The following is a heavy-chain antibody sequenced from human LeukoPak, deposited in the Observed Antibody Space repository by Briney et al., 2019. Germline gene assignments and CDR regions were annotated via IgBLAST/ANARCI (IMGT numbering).Heavy chain of an antibody. CDR3: ARGHRAVARLGY. J-gene: IGHJ4*02. CDR1: GGSFSGYY. V-gene: IGHV4-34*01. D-gene: IGHD6-6*01. Sequence: SETLSLTCAVYGGSFSGYYWSWIRQPPGKGLEWIGEINHSGSTNYNPSLKSRVTISVDTSKNQFSLKLSSVTAADTAVYYCARGHRAVARLGYWGQGTLVTVSS. CDR2: INHSGST.